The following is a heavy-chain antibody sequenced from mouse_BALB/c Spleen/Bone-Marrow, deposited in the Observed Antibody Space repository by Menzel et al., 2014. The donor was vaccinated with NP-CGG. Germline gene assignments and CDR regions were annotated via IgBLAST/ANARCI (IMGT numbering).Heavy chain of an antibody. Sequence: QVHVKQSGAELVRPGASVKLSCKASGYSFTSYWMNWVKQRPGHGLEWIGMIHPSDTETRLNQRFKDKATLTVDKSSSTAYMQRNSPTSEGSAVYYCARLEGSYGSTFAYWGQGTLVTVSA. CDR1: GYSFTSYW. CDR2: IHPSDTET. V-gene: IGHV1-61*01. J-gene: IGHJ3*01. CDR3: ARLEGSYGSTFAY. D-gene: IGHD1-1*01.